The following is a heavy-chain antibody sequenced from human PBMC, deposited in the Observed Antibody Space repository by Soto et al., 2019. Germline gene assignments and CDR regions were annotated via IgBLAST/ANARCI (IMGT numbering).Heavy chain of an antibody. CDR1: GLTVSSNY. CDR2: IYSGGST. V-gene: IGHV3-66*01. CDR3: ARVSSSWEYYYYGMDV. J-gene: IGHJ6*02. Sequence: EVPLVESGGGLVQPEGSLRLSCAASGLTVSSNYMSWVRQAPGKGLEWVSIIYSGGSTYYADSVKGRFTISRDNSKNTLYLQMNSLRAEDTAVYYCARVSSSWEYYYYGMDVWGQGTSVTVSS. D-gene: IGHD6-13*01.